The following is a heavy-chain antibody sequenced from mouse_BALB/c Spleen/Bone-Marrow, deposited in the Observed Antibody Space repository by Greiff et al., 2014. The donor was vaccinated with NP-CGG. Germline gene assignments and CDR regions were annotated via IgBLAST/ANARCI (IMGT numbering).Heavy chain of an antibody. V-gene: IGHV1-77*01. CDR1: GYTFTDYV. J-gene: IGHJ4*01. D-gene: IGHD1-1*01. CDR2: IYPGSGST. CDR3: ARDYYGSSGAMDY. Sequence: QVTLKESGPELVKPGASVKMSCKASGYTFTDYVISWVKQRTGQGLEWIGEIYPGSGSTYYNEKFRGKATLTADKSSNTAYMQLSSLTSEDSAVYFCARDYYGSSGAMDYWGQGTSVTVSS.